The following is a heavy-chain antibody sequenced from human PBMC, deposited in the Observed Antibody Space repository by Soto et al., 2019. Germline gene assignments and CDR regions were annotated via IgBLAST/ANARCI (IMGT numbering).Heavy chain of an antibody. J-gene: IGHJ4*02. Sequence: GASVKVSCKASGGTFSSYAISWVRQAPGQGLEWMGGIIPIFGTANYAQKFQGRVTITADESTSTAYMELSSLRSEDTAVYYCASHHHRRLQLWYIPFDYWGQGTLVTSPQ. CDR1: GGTFSSYA. CDR3: ASHHHRRLQLWYIPFDY. CDR2: IIPIFGTA. D-gene: IGHD5-18*01. V-gene: IGHV1-69*13.